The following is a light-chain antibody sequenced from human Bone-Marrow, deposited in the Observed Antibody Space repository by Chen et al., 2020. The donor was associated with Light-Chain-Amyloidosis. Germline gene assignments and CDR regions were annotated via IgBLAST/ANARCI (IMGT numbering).Light chain of an antibody. J-gene: IGLJ3*02. CDR3: AAWDDSLNGWV. CDR2: SNN. CDR1: SPNIGSNT. Sequence: QSVLTQPPSASVTPGQRVTISCSGSSPNIGSNTVNWYQQLPGTAPKLLIYSNNQRPSGVPDRFSGSKSGTSASLAISGLQSEDEADYYCAAWDDSLNGWVFGGGTKLTVL. V-gene: IGLV1-44*01.